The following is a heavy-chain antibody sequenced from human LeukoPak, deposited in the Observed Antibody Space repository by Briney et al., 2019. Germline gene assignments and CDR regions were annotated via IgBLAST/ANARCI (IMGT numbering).Heavy chain of an antibody. Sequence: KPSETLSLTCTVSGGSISSSSYYWGWLRQPPGKGLEWIGSIYYSGSTYYNPSLKSRVTISVDTSKNQFSLKLSSVTAADTAVYYCARPGYCSSTSCYGAFDIWGQGTMVTVSS. V-gene: IGHV4-39*01. D-gene: IGHD2-2*01. J-gene: IGHJ3*02. CDR3: ARPGYCSSTSCYGAFDI. CDR1: GGSISSSSYY. CDR2: IYYSGST.